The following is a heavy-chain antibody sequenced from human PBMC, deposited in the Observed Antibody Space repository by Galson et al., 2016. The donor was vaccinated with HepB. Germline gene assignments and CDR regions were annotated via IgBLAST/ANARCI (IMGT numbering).Heavy chain of an antibody. D-gene: IGHD2-2*01. CDR1: GFTFSSYW. Sequence: SLRLSCAASGFTFSSYWMHWVRQAPGKGLVWVSRINSDGSSTSYADSVKGRFTISRDSAKNTLYLQMNSLRVEDTAVYYCARDQSGDCSTTKCWGPDYWGQGTLVTVSS. CDR3: ARDQSGDCSTTKCWGPDY. CDR2: INSDGSST. J-gene: IGHJ4*02. V-gene: IGHV3-74*01.